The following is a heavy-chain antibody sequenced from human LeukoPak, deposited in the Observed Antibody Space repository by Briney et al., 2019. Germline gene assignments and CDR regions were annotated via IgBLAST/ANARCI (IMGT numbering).Heavy chain of an antibody. D-gene: IGHD6-19*01. CDR2: ISYDGSNK. V-gene: IGHV3-30-3*01. CDR1: GFTFSSYA. CDR3: ARDGPSGNSSGWYPPYFDY. Sequence: GRSLRLSCAATGFTFSSYAMHWVRQAPGKGLEWVAVISYDGSNKYYADSVKGRFTISRDNSKNTLYLQMNSLRAEDTAVYYCARDGPSGNSSGWYPPYFDYWGQGTLVTVSS. J-gene: IGHJ4*02.